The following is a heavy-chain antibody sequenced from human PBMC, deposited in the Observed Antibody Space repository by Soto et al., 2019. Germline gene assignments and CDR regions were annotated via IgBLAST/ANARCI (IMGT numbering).Heavy chain of an antibody. Sequence: AASGFTFSSYGMHWVRQAPGKGLEWVAVISYDGSNKYYADSVKGRFTISRDNSKNTLYLQMNSLRAEDTAVYYCAKGNRHYDFWSGYYTSVRYYGMDVWGQGTTVTVSS. CDR2: ISYDGSNK. V-gene: IGHV3-30*18. D-gene: IGHD3-3*01. J-gene: IGHJ6*02. CDR3: AKGNRHYDFWSGYYTSVRYYGMDV. CDR1: GFTFSSYG.